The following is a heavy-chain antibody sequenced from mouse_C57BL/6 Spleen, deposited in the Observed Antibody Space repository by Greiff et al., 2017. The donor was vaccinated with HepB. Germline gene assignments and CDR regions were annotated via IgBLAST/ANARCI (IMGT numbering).Heavy chain of an antibody. CDR3: ARSDGYYGPWFAY. J-gene: IGHJ3*01. Sequence: QVQLQQPGAELVRPGTSVKLSCKASGYTFTSYWMHWVKQRPGQGLEWIGVIDPSDSYTNYNQKFKGKATLTVDTSSSTAYMQLSSLTSEDSAVYYCARSDGYYGPWFAYWGQGTLVTVSA. D-gene: IGHD2-3*01. CDR2: IDPSDSYT. CDR1: GYTFTSYW. V-gene: IGHV1-59*01.